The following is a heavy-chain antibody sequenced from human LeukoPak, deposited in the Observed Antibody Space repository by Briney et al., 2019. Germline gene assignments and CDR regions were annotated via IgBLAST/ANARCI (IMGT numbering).Heavy chain of an antibody. V-gene: IGHV3-23*01. CDR2: ISGSGGST. D-gene: IGHD1-7*01. Sequence: GSLRLSCAASGFTFSSYGMSWVRQAPGKGLEWVSAISGSGGSTYYADSVKGRFTISRDNSKNTLYLQMNSLRAEDTAVYYCAKRRGLELLYYYYMDVWGKGTTVTVSS. CDR3: AKRRGLELLYYYYMDV. J-gene: IGHJ6*03. CDR1: GFTFSSYG.